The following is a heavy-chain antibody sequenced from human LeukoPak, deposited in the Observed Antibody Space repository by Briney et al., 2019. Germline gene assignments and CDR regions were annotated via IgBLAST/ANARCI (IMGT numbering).Heavy chain of an antibody. CDR2: IYHSGST. CDR3: ARDQDYYGSGSYGPDH. Sequence: GSLRLSCAASGFTFRSYSMNWVRQPPGKGLEWIGSIYHSGSTFYNPSFKSRVTISVDTSKNQFSLKLSSVTAADTAIYYCARDQDYYGSGSYGPDHWGQGTQVTVSS. J-gene: IGHJ4*02. CDR1: GFTFRSYS. D-gene: IGHD3-10*01. V-gene: IGHV4-38-2*02.